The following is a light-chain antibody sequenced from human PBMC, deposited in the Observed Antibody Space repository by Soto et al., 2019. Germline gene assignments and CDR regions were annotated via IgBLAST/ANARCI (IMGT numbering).Light chain of an antibody. CDR1: SSDVGGYNY. CDR3: TSYTSTSLVV. J-gene: IGLJ2*01. V-gene: IGLV2-14*01. CDR2: EVS. Sequence: QSALTQPASVSGSPGQSITISCTGTSSDVGGYNYVSWFQQHPGKAPKLIIYEVSNRPSGVSSRFSGSKSGNTASLTISGLQAEDEADYYCTSYTSTSLVVFGGGTSSPS.